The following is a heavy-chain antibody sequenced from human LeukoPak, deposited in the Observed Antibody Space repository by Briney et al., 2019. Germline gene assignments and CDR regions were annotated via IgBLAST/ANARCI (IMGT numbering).Heavy chain of an antibody. CDR1: GFTFSDYY. CDR2: ISSSGTTI. CDR3: ARDRTSGRYCSSTSCYTGRIYYYGMDV. J-gene: IGHJ6*02. Sequence: GESLRLSCAASGFTFSDYYMSWIRQAPGKGLEWVSYISSSGTTIYYADSVKGRFTISRDNAKNSLYLQMNSLGAEDTAVYYCARDRTSGRYCSSTSCYTGRIYYYGMDVWGQGTTVTVSS. V-gene: IGHV3-11*01. D-gene: IGHD2-2*02.